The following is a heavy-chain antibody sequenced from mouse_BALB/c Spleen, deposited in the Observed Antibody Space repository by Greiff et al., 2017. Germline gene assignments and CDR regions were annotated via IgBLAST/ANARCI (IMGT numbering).Heavy chain of an antibody. CDR2: ISSGGSYT. V-gene: IGHV5-6-4*01. CDR3: TRDHGNRYYYAIDY. D-gene: IGHD2-1*01. J-gene: IGHJ4*01. CDR1: GFTFSSYT. Sequence: DVMLVESGGGLVKPGGSLKLSCAASGFTFSSYTMSWVRQTPEKRLEWVATISSGGSYTYYPDSVKGRFIISRDNAKNTLYLQMSSLKSEDTAMYYCTRDHGNRYYYAIDYWGQGTSVTVSS.